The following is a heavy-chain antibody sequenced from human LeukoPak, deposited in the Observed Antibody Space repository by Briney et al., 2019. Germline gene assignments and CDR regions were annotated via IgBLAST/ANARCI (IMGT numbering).Heavy chain of an antibody. CDR3: AAGIHRRGPFDY. V-gene: IGHV1-18*01. CDR2: ISAYNGNT. D-gene: IGHD6-13*01. CDR1: GYTFTSYG. J-gene: IGHJ4*02. Sequence: ASVKVSCKASGYTFTSYGISWVRQAPGQGLEWMGWISAYNGNTNYAQKFQGRVTMTEDTSTDTAYMELSSLRSEDTAVYYCAAGIHRRGPFDYWGQGTLVTVSS.